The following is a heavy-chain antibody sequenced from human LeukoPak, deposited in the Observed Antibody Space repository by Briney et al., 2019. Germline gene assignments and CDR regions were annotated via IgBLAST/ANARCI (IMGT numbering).Heavy chain of an antibody. V-gene: IGHV3-74*01. CDR2: INSDGSST. CDR3: ARVYCSGGSCYKYFDY. D-gene: IGHD2-15*01. Sequence: PGGSLRLSCAASGFTFSSYWMHWVRQAPGKGLVWVSRINSDGSSTSYADSVKGRFTISRDSAKNTLYLQMNSLRAEDTAVYYCARVYCSGGSCYKYFDYWGQGTLVTVSS. CDR1: GFTFSSYW. J-gene: IGHJ4*02.